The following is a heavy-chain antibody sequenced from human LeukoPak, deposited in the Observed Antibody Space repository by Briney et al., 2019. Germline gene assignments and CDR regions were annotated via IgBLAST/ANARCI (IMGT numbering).Heavy chain of an antibody. D-gene: IGHD6-6*01. J-gene: IGHJ4*02. V-gene: IGHV5-51*01. CDR1: GSSFTSYW. CDR3: ARSRRIAARPTTFDY. Sequence: GASLKISCEGSGSSFTSYWIGGGRPLPGKGLEWMGIIYPGDSDTRYSPSFQGQVTISANKSISTAYLQWSSLKASDTAMYYCARSRRIAARPTTFDYWGQGTLVTVSS. CDR2: IYPGDSDT.